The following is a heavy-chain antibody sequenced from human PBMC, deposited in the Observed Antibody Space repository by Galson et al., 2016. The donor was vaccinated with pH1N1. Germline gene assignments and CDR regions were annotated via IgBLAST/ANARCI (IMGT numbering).Heavy chain of an antibody. CDR2: ISSNNYYI. D-gene: IGHD4-17*01. V-gene: IGHV3-21*01. CDR3: ARVSFGDYPDYYYYNMGV. J-gene: IGHJ6*02. Sequence: SLRLSCAASGFTFSSHSMHWVRQAPGKGLGWVSSISSNNYYIYYADSVKGRFTISRDSARNSLYLQMNSLRTEDTAVYYCARVSFGDYPDYYYYNMGVWGQGATGTVSS. CDR1: GFTFSSHS.